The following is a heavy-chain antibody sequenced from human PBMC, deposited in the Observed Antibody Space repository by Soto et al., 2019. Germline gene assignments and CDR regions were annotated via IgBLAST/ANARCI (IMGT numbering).Heavy chain of an antibody. CDR1: GFTFRTYA. Sequence: GGSLRLSCAASGFTFRTYAMSWVRQAPGKGLEWVSVIGGEAVSTKCADPVRGRCTVSRDNSKNTMYLQLDSLRDDDTAIYYCAKDSFDHNGIYDPFDFWGQGTMVTVSS. J-gene: IGHJ3*01. V-gene: IGHV3-23*01. CDR3: AKDSFDHNGIYDPFDF. D-gene: IGHD3-3*02. CDR2: IGGEAVST.